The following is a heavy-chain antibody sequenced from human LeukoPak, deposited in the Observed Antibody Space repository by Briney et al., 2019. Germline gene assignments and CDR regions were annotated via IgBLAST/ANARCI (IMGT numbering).Heavy chain of an antibody. CDR2: IKRKTDGGTT. D-gene: IGHD3-22*01. V-gene: IGHV3-15*07. CDR3: TTCHYYDSDFDY. CDR1: GFTFSSYW. J-gene: IGHJ4*02. Sequence: PGGSLRLSCAASGFTFSSYWMHWVRQAPGKGLVWVARIKRKTDGGTTDYAAPVKGRFTISRDDSKNTLFLQMNSLKTEDTAVYYCTTCHYYDSDFDYWGQGTLVTVSS.